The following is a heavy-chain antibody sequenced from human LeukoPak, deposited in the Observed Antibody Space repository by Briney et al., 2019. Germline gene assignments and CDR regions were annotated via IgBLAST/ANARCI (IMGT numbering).Heavy chain of an antibody. V-gene: IGHV1-8*02. Sequence: GASVKVSCKASGYTFTSYGINWVRQATGQGLEWMGWMNPNSGNTGYAQKFQGRVTMTRNTSISTAYMELSSLRSEDTAVYYCARVSGYYYGMDVWGQGTTVTVSS. CDR1: GYTFTSYG. D-gene: IGHD1-14*01. CDR2: MNPNSGNT. J-gene: IGHJ6*02. CDR3: ARVSGYYYGMDV.